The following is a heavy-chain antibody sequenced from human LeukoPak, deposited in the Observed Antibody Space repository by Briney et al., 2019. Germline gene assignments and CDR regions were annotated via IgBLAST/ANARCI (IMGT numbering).Heavy chain of an antibody. V-gene: IGHV4-34*01. Sequence: ASETLSLTCAVYGGSFSSYYWSWIRQPPGKGLEWIGEINHSGSTNYNPSLKSRVTISVDTSKNQFSLKLSSVTAADTAVYYCARGRNYDYVWGSYRCGYFDYWGQGTLVTVSS. CDR1: GGSFSSYY. D-gene: IGHD3-16*02. CDR3: ARGRNYDYVWGSYRCGYFDY. CDR2: INHSGST. J-gene: IGHJ4*02.